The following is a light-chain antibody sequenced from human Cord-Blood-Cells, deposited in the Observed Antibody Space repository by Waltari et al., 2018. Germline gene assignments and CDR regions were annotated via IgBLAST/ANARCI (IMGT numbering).Light chain of an antibody. Sequence: QSALTPPRSLSGSPGKSVTISCPATSSDVGVYNYVPWYQQHPGKAPKLMIYDVSKRPSGVPDRFSGSKSGNTASLTISGLQAEDEADYYCCSYAGSYNYVFGTGTKVTVL. V-gene: IGLV2-11*01. CDR1: SSDVGVYNY. CDR2: DVS. CDR3: CSYAGSYNYV. J-gene: IGLJ1*01.